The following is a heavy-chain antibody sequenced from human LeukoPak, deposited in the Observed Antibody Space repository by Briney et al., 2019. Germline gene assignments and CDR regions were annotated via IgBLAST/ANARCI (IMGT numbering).Heavy chain of an antibody. Sequence: GGSLRLSCTASAVTFTCHGMHWVRQAPGKGLEWVSLIWFDGSKTYYADSVKGRFTISRDNFRNTLYLQMNSLRAEDTAVYYCARLYGDYLMDVWGQGTAVTVSS. J-gene: IGHJ6*02. CDR2: IWFDGSKT. CDR1: AVTFTCHG. CDR3: ARLYGDYLMDV. V-gene: IGHV3-33*01. D-gene: IGHD4-17*01.